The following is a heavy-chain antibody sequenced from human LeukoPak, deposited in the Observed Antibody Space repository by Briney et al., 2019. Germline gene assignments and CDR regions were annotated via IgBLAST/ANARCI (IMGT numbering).Heavy chain of an antibody. Sequence: GASVKVSCKASGFTFTSSAMQWVRQARGQRLEWIGWIVVGSGNTNYAQKFQERVTITRDMSTSTAFMELSSLRSEDTAVYYCAAAVVGAYGGVFDIWGQGTMVTVSS. CDR2: IVVGSGNT. CDR1: GFTFTSSA. V-gene: IGHV1-58*02. D-gene: IGHD1-26*01. CDR3: AAAVVGAYGGVFDI. J-gene: IGHJ3*02.